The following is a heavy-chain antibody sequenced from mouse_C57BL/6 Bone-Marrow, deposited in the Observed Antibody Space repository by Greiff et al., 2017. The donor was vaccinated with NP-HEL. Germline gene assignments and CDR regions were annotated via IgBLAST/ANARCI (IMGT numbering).Heavy chain of an antibody. CDR3: ARGGIYYDYAWFAY. V-gene: IGHV1-54*01. Sequence: VQLQESGAELVRPGTSVKVSCKASGYAFTNYLIEWVKQRPGQGLEWIGVINPGSGGTKYNEKFKGKATLTADKSSSTAYMQLSSLTSEDSAVYFCARGGIYYDYAWFAYWGQGTLVTVSA. D-gene: IGHD2-4*01. J-gene: IGHJ3*01. CDR2: INPGSGGT. CDR1: GYAFTNYL.